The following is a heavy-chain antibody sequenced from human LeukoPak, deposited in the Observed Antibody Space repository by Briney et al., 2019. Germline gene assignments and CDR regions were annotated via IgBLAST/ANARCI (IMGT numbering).Heavy chain of an antibody. V-gene: IGHV3-33*01. CDR3: ARGHYGMDV. Sequence: PGRSLRLSCAASGFTFSSYGMHWVRQAPGKGLEWVAVIWHDGSNKYYAASVKGRFTISRDNSKNTLYLQMNSLRAEDTAVYYCARGHYGMDVWGQGTTVTVSS. CDR1: GFTFSSYG. J-gene: IGHJ6*02. CDR2: IWHDGSNK.